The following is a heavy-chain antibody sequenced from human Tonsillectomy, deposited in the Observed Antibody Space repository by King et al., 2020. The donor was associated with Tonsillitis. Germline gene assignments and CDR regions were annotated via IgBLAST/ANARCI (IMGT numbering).Heavy chain of an antibody. CDR2: ISYDGSNK. CDR1: GFSFSSYG. J-gene: IGHJ3*02. V-gene: IGHV3-30*18. D-gene: IGHD2-21*02. CDR3: AKATYCGCYCYSGRGFSNAFDI. Sequence: QVQLVESGGGVVQPGRSLRLSCAASGFSFSSYGMHWVRQAPGKGLEWVAVISYDGSNKFYADSVKGRFTISRDNSKNTLYLQMNSLRAEDTTVYYCAKATYCGCYCYSGRGFSNAFDIWGQGTMVTVSS.